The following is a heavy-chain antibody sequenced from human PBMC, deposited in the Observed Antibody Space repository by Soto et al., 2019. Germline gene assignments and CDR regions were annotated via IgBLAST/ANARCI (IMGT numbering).Heavy chain of an antibody. CDR1: GYTLTAYP. CDR2: INVANGDT. D-gene: IGHD3-22*01. J-gene: IGHJ4*02. Sequence: QVQLVQSGAEVKKPGASVKVSCKASGYTLTAYPIHWVRQAPGQRLEWMGWINVANGDTGYSQKFQGRVTVTRDTSESTGYVELSSLPSADLAVYYCAGNVFHGEGVYYFGLWGQGTLVTV. V-gene: IGHV1-3*01. CDR3: AGNVFHGEGVYYFGL.